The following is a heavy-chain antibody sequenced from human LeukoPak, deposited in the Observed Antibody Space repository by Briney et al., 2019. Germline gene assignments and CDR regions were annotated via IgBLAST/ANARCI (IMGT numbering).Heavy chain of an antibody. CDR1: GFTVSSNY. Sequence: GGSLRLSCEASGFTVSSNYMSWVRQAPGKGLEWVSVIYSAGNTYYADSVKGRFTISRHNSENTLYLHMNSLRVEDTAVYFCARGGTPGYSSGRIDYWGQGTLVTVSS. CDR2: IYSAGNT. CDR3: ARGGTPGYSSGRIDY. J-gene: IGHJ4*02. V-gene: IGHV3-53*04. D-gene: IGHD6-19*01.